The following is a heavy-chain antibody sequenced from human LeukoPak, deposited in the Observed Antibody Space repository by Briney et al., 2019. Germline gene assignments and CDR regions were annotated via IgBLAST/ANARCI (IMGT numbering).Heavy chain of an antibody. V-gene: IGHV3-23*01. CDR1: GFTFSSYA. Sequence: GGSLRLSCAASGFTFSSYAMSWVRQAPGKGLEWVSAISASGGTTYYADSVKGRFTISRDNSKNTLYLQMSGLRAEDTAVYYCAKEPREYCSSASCPNWIDPWGQGTLVTVSS. CDR3: AKEPREYCSSASCPNWIDP. D-gene: IGHD2-2*01. CDR2: ISASGGTT. J-gene: IGHJ5*02.